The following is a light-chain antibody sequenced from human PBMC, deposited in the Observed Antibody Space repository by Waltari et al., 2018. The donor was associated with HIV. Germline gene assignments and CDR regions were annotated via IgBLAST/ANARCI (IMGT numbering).Light chain of an antibody. Sequence: QSVLTQPPSVSGAPGQRGPLAYPGGSSTIGAGFDVHWYRKFPGTAPKLLIYDTKKRPSGVPDRFSGSKSGTSASLAITGLQAEDEADYYCQSFDSSLSAVIFGGGTKLTVL. CDR3: QSFDSSLSAVI. J-gene: IGLJ2*01. V-gene: IGLV1-40*01. CDR1: SSTIGAGFD. CDR2: DTK.